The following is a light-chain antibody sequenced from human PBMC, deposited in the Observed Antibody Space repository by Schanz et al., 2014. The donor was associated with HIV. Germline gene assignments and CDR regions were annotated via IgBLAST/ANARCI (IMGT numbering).Light chain of an antibody. CDR1: SSNIGAGYD. CDR2: GND. Sequence: QSVLTQPPSVSGAPGQSVTISCTGNSSNIGAGYDVHWYQQVPETAPKLLIHGNDNRPSGVRDRFSDSRSVASASLAITGLRAEDEGDYYCQSYDSSLSGWVFGGGTKLTVL. CDR3: QSYDSSLSGWV. J-gene: IGLJ3*02. V-gene: IGLV1-40*01.